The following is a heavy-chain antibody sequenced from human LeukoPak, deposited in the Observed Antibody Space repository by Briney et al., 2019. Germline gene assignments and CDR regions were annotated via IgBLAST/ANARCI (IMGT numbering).Heavy chain of an antibody. CDR1: SGSVSRSGHY. CDR2: IYYTGRT. D-gene: IGHD4-11*01. V-gene: IGHV4-39*07. CDR3: ARARSDYNEDFDY. Sequence: SETLSLTCTVSSGSVSRSGHYWGWIRQPSGKGLEWIGSIYYTGRTYYSPSLKSRVTISIDTSKNQFSLKVSSVTAADAAVYYCARARSDYNEDFDYWGQGTLVAVSS. J-gene: IGHJ4*02.